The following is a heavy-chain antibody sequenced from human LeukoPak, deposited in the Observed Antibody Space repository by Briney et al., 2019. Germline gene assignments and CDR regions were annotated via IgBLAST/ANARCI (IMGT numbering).Heavy chain of an antibody. J-gene: IGHJ4*02. CDR3: ARVATHEKTPSDY. D-gene: IGHD4-23*01. CDR2: ISSSSSYI. Sequence: GGSLRLSCAASGFTFSSYSMNWVRQAPGKGLEWVSSISSSSSYIYYADSVKGRFTISRDNAKNSLYLQMSSLRAEDTAVYYCARVATHEKTPSDYWGQGTLVTVSS. V-gene: IGHV3-21*01. CDR1: GFTFSSYS.